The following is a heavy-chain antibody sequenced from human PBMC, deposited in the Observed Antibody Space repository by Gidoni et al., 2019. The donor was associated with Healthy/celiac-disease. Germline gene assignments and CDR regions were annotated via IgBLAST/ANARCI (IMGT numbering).Heavy chain of an antibody. CDR1: GSTFTSYG. D-gene: IGHD3-16*01. V-gene: IGHV1-18*01. J-gene: IGHJ4*02. Sequence: QVQLVQSGAEVKKPGASVKVSCKASGSTFTSYGISWVRQAPGQGLEWMGWISAYNGNTNDAQKRQGRVTMTTDTSTSTAYRELRSLRSDDTAVYYCARDRREITFGGAVDYWGQGTLVTVSS. CDR2: ISAYNGNT. CDR3: ARDRREITFGGAVDY.